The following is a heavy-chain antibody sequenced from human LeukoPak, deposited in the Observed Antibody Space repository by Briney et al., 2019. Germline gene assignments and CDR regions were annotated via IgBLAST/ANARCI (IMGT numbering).Heavy chain of an antibody. D-gene: IGHD6-13*01. V-gene: IGHV4-59*08. CDR3: ALFAAVPGLVAADY. CDR1: GGSISSYS. J-gene: IGHJ4*02. CDR2: IYYSGST. Sequence: ASETLSLTFTVSGGSISSYSGSWIRQPPGKGLGGIGYIYYSGSTNYNPSLKSRVTISVDTSKNQFSLKLSSVIAADTAVYYCALFAAVPGLVAADYWGQGTMVTVSS.